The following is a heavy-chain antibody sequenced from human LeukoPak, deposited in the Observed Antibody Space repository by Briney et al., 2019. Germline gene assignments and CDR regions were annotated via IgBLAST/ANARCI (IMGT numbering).Heavy chain of an antibody. V-gene: IGHV3-23*01. Sequence: SCKASVYTFTGYYMHWVRQAPGKGLEWVSAISGSGGSTYYADSVKGRFTISRDNSKNTLYLQMNSLRAEDTAVYYCAKDGNARYYYYYYMDVWGKGTTVTVSS. CDR1: VYTFTGYY. CDR3: AKDGNARYYYYYYMDV. CDR2: ISGSGGST. J-gene: IGHJ6*03.